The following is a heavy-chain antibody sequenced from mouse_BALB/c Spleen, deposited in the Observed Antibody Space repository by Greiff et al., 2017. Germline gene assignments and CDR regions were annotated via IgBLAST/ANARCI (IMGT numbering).Heavy chain of an antibody. V-gene: IGHV1S81*02. J-gene: IGHJ4*01. Sequence: QVQLQQSGAELVKPGASVKLSCKASGYTFTSYYMYWVKQRPGQGLEWIGEINPSNGGTNFNEKFKSKATLTVDKSSSTAYMQLSSLTSEDSAVYYCTRPPLYYRYDGGYAMDYWGQGTSVTVSS. CDR1: GYTFTSYY. CDR3: TRPPLYYRYDGGYAMDY. CDR2: INPSNGGT. D-gene: IGHD2-14*01.